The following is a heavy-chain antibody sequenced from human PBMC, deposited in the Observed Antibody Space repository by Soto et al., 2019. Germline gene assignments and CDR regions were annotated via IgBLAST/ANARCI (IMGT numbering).Heavy chain of an antibody. Sequence: ASVKVSCKASGYSISAYYIHWVRQAPGQGLEWMGWIDPKNGGTVSAQKFQGRLTMTRDTSISTVYMDLSGLTSDDTALYYCGRDDYGIFPYWGQGSVVTVSS. CDR1: GYSISAYY. D-gene: IGHD3-10*01. J-gene: IGHJ4*02. CDR3: GRDDYGIFPY. V-gene: IGHV1-2*02. CDR2: IDPKNGGT.